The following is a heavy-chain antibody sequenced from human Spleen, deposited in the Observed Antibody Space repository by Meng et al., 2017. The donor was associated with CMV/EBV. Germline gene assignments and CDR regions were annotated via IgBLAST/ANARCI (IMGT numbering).Heavy chain of an antibody. Sequence: GESLKISCAASGSTFSSYSMNWVRQAPGKGLEWVSSISSSSSYIYYADSVKGRFTISRDNAKNSLYLQMNSLRAEDTAVYYCARAREGVPMDVWGQGTTVTVSS. D-gene: IGHD2-2*01. CDR2: ISSSSSYI. CDR3: ARAREGVPMDV. CDR1: GSTFSSYS. V-gene: IGHV3-21*01. J-gene: IGHJ6*02.